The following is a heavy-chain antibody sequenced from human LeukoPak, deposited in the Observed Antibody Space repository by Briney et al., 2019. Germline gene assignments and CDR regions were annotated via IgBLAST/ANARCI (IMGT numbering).Heavy chain of an antibody. Sequence: GASVKVSCKTSGYTFTGYYMHWVRQAPGQGLEWMGWINPNSGGTNYAQKFQGRVTMTRDTSISTAYMELSRLRSDDTAVYYCASIPGVYYGSGNPHWGQGTMVTVSS. V-gene: IGHV1-2*02. CDR3: ASIPGVYYGSGNPH. CDR2: INPNSGGT. D-gene: IGHD3-10*01. J-gene: IGHJ3*01. CDR1: GYTFTGYY.